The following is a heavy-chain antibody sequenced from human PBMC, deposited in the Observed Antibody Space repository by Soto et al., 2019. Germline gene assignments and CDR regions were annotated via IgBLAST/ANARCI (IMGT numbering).Heavy chain of an antibody. Sequence: QITLKESGPTLVKPTQTLTLTCTFSGFSLSTSGVGVGWIRRPPGKALEWLALIYWDDDKRYSPSLKSRLTNTKDTSKNQGVLTMTNMYPVDTATYYCAHTDFGYCSSTSCYVDWFDPWGKGTLVTVSS. D-gene: IGHD2-2*03. V-gene: IGHV2-5*02. CDR2: IYWDDDK. CDR3: AHTDFGYCSSTSCYVDWFDP. J-gene: IGHJ5*02. CDR1: GFSLSTSGVG.